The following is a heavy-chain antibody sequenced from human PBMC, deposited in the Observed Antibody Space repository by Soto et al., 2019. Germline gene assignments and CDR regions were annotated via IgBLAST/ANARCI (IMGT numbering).Heavy chain of an antibody. Sequence: SETLSLTCTVSGGSISSYYWSWIRQPPGKGLEWIGYIYYSGSTNYNPSLKSRVTISVDTSKNQFSLKLSSVTAADTAVYYCAREVGFLEGRDYYYYGMDVWGQGTTVTVSS. CDR3: AREVGFLEGRDYYYYGMDV. J-gene: IGHJ6*02. CDR2: IYYSGST. V-gene: IGHV4-59*01. CDR1: GGSISSYY. D-gene: IGHD3-3*01.